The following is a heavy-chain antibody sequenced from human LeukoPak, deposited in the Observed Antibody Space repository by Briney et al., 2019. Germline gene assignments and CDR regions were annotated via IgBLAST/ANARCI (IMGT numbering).Heavy chain of an antibody. J-gene: IGHJ6*02. CDR1: GFTFSNAW. CDR3: TTESDSSGYYYYYYYGMDV. CDR2: IKSKTDGGTT. V-gene: IGHV3-15*01. D-gene: IGHD3-22*01. Sequence: TAGSLRLSCAASGFTFSNAWMSWVWQAPGKGLERVGRIKSKTDGGTTDYAAPVRGRFTISRDDSKHTLYLQMNSLKTEHTAVYYCTTESDSSGYYYYYYYGMDVWGQGTTVTVSS.